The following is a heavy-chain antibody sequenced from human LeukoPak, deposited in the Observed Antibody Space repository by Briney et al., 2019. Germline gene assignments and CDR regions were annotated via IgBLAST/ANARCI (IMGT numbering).Heavy chain of an antibody. Sequence: AASVKVSCKASGYTFTSYYMHWVRQAPGKGLEWMGIINTSGGSTSYAQKVQGRVTMTRDTSTSTVYMELSSLRSEDTAVYYCAREEFAYYSFDYWVQGTLVTVSS. CDR2: INTSGGST. CDR3: AREEFAYYSFDY. V-gene: IGHV1-46*01. D-gene: IGHD2-21*01. CDR1: GYTFTSYY. J-gene: IGHJ4*02.